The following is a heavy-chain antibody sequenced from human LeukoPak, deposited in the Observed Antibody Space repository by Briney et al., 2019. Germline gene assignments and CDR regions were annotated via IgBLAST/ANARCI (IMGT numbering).Heavy chain of an antibody. J-gene: IGHJ5*02. V-gene: IGHV4-39*07. D-gene: IGHD2-15*01. CDR1: GGSISSSSYY. CDR3: AREVGWFDP. CDR2: IYYSGST. Sequence: SETLSLTCTVSGGSISSSSYYWGWIRQPPGKGLEWIGSIYYSGSTYYNPSLKSRVTISVDTSKNQFSLKLSSVTAGDTAVYYCAREVGWFDPWGQGTLVTVSS.